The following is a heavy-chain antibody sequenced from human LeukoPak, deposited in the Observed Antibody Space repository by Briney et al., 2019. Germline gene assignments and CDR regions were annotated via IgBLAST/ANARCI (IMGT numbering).Heavy chain of an antibody. V-gene: IGHV4-59*01. D-gene: IGHD1-7*01. CDR2: IDYSGNT. J-gene: IGHJ4*02. CDR3: ARSLGITGELLYYFDY. CDR1: GGSFSNYY. Sequence: PSETLSLTCTVSGGSFSNYYWSWIRQPPGEGLEWIGDIDYSGNTSYNPSLESRVTISGDTSRTHLSLKLSSVTAADTAVYYCARSLGITGELLYYFDYWGQGTLVTVSS.